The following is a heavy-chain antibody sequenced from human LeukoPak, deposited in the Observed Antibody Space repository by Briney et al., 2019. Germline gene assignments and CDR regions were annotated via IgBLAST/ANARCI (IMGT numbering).Heavy chain of an antibody. CDR3: ARVGSYYGSGSYYNVNYYGMDV. CDR2: IYYSGST. V-gene: IGHV4-31*03. J-gene: IGHJ6*02. Sequence: PPQTLSLTCTVSGGSISSGGYYWSWIRQHPGKGLEWIGYIYYSGSTYYNPSLKSRVTISVDTSKNQFSLKLSSVTAADTAVYYCARVGSYYGSGSYYNVNYYGMDVWGQGTTVTVSS. D-gene: IGHD3-10*01. CDR1: GGSISSGGYY.